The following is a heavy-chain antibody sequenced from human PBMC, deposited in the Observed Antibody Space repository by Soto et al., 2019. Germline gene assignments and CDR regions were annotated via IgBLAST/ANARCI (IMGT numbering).Heavy chain of an antibody. J-gene: IGHJ4*02. CDR3: AREPKQSIFDD. CDR1: GGSISSYY. D-gene: IGHD6-19*01. V-gene: IGHV4-59*01. Sequence: PSETLSLTCTVSGGSISSYYWSWIRQPPGKGLEWIGYIYYSGSTNYNPSLKSRVTISVDTSKNQFSLKLSSVTAADTAVYYCAREPKQSIFDDWGQGTLVTVSS. CDR2: IYYSGST.